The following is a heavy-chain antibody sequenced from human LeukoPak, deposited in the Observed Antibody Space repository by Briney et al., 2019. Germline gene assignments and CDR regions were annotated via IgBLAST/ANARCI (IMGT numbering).Heavy chain of an antibody. J-gene: IGHJ4*02. V-gene: IGHV3-23*01. Sequence: GGSLRLACAASGFTFSNAWMSWVRQAPGKGLEWVSAISGSGGSTYYADSVKGRFTISRDNSKNTLYLQMNSLRAEDTAVYYCAKARGSSWYYGYWGQGTLVTVSS. CDR1: GFTFSNAW. CDR2: ISGSGGST. CDR3: AKARGSSWYYGY. D-gene: IGHD6-13*01.